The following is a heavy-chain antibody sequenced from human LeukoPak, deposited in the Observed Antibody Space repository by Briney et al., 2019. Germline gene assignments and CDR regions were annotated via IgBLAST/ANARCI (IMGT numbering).Heavy chain of an antibody. Sequence: SVKVSCKASGGTFSSYAISWVRQAPGQGLEWMGRIIPIFGIANYAQKFQGRVTITADKSTSTAYMELSSLRSEDTAVYYCALDPCSGGSCYSAYFDYWGQRTLVTVSS. CDR1: GGTFSSYA. CDR2: IIPIFGIA. J-gene: IGHJ4*02. CDR3: ALDPCSGGSCYSAYFDY. V-gene: IGHV1-69*04. D-gene: IGHD2-15*01.